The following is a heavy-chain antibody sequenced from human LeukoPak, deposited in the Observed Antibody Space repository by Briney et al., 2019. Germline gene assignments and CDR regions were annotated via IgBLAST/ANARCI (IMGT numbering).Heavy chain of an antibody. CDR1: GYSFTSNY. J-gene: IGHJ4*02. Sequence: ASVKVSCKASGYSFTSNYIHWVRQAPGQGLEWMGMIYPRDGSTSYAQKFQGRVTVTRDTSTSTVHMELSGLRSEDTAIYYCARDQEAFDYWGQGTLVTVSS. V-gene: IGHV1-46*01. CDR2: IYPRDGST. CDR3: ARDQEAFDY.